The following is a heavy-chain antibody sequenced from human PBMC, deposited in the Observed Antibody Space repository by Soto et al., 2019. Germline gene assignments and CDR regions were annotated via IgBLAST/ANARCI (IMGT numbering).Heavy chain of an antibody. CDR2: IYYSVST. V-gene: IGHV4-30-4*01. D-gene: IGHD1-20*01. Sequence: SETLCLTGTVSCGSIISGDYYWSWIRQPPGKGLEWIGYIYYSVSTYYNPSLKSRVTISVDTSKNQFSLKVSGVSAADTAVYYCATSQKGYNWNYFDHWGQGALVTVSS. J-gene: IGHJ4*02. CDR1: CGSIISGDYY. CDR3: ATSQKGYNWNYFDH.